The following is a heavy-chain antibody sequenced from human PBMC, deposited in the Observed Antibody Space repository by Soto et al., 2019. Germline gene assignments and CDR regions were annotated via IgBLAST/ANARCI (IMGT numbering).Heavy chain of an antibody. V-gene: IGHV1-3*01. J-gene: IGHJ3*01. CDR3: AGDIVSDGSRANDGFDV. D-gene: IGHD1-26*01. Sequence: QVQLVQSGAEMKKPGASVNISCQASGFTFSDTLINWVRQGPGQGLEWMGWINPANGNTRYSDPFQGRVTISSLSSASTAYVALSDVKSEVTAVYYCAGDIVSDGSRANDGFDVLGQGTMIKVSS. CDR1: GFTFSDTL. CDR2: INPANGNT.